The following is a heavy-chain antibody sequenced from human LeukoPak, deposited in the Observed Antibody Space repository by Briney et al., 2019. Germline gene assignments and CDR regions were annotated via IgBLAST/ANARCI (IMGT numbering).Heavy chain of an antibody. V-gene: IGHV3-11*04. CDR2: IGADGSSE. CDR1: RFIFSNYY. J-gene: IGHJ4*02. CDR3: AKDGYDYVWGSYRIDY. Sequence: GGSLRLSCAASRFIFSNYYMSWIRQTPGKGLEWIANIGADGSSEYYADSAKGRFTISRDNSKNTLYLQMNSLRAEDTAVYYCAKDGYDYVWGSYRIDYWGQGTLVTVSS. D-gene: IGHD3-16*02.